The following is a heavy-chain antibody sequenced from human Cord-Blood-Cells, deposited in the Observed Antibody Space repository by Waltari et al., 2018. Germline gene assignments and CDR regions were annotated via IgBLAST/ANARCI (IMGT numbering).Heavy chain of an antibody. Sequence: EVQRVESSGCLVQPGRSLRLSCTASGFTFGVYALSGFRHAPGKGLVWVGFIRSKAYGGTTEYAASVKGRFTISRDDSKSIAYLQMNSLKTEDTAVYYCTREGSGSYSCDYWGQGTLVTVSS. J-gene: IGHJ4*02. V-gene: IGHV3-49*03. CDR3: TREGSGSYSCDY. D-gene: IGHD1-26*01. CDR1: GFTFGVYA. CDR2: IRSKAYGGTT.